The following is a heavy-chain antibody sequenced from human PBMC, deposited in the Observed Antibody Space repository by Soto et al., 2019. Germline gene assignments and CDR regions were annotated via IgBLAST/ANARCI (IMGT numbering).Heavy chain of an antibody. CDR3: ARATTVTPSFFYYGLDV. V-gene: IGHV4-30-4*08. D-gene: IGHD4-17*01. CDR2: IYYNGNT. CDR1: GGSISNDDYY. J-gene: IGHJ6*02. Sequence: PSETLSLTCTVSGGSISNDDYYWSWIRQPPGKGLEWIGHIYYNGNTYYNPSLKSRLTMSLDTSQNQFSLHLTSVIAADSASYFCARATTVTPSFFYYGLDVWGQGTTVTVS.